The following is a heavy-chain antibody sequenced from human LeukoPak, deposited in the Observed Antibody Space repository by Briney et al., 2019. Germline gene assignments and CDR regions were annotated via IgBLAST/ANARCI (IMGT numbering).Heavy chain of an antibody. D-gene: IGHD6-13*01. J-gene: IGHJ5*02. Sequence: ASVKVSCKASGYTFTSYGISWVRQAPGQGLEWMGWISAYNGNTNYAQKLQGRVTMTTDTSTSTAYMELRSLRSDDTAVYYCARVKELRTLLYSSSFNWFDPWGQGTLVTVSS. CDR2: ISAYNGNT. CDR3: ARVKELRTLLYSSSFNWFDP. CDR1: GYTFTSYG. V-gene: IGHV1-18*01.